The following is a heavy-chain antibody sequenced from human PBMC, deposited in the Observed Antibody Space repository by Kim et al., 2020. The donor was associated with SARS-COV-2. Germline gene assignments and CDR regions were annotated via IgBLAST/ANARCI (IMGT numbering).Heavy chain of an antibody. CDR1: GGSISGRY. CDR3: ASIIVVPGDNWYRWDFDL. V-gene: IGHV4-59*11. D-gene: IGHD3-22*01. J-gene: IGHJ2*01. CDR2: IHYTENT. Sequence: SETLSLTCTASGGSISGRYWGWIRQSPAKGLEWIGNIHYTENTQYSPSLKRRVTISLDTSRNQISLRLTSVTAADTAMYFCASIIVVPGDNWYRWDFDL.